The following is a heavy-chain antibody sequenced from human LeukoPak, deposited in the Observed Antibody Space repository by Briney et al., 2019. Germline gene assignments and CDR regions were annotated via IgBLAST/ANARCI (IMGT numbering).Heavy chain of an antibody. D-gene: IGHD2-2*01. V-gene: IGHV3-21*01. Sequence: PGGSLRLSCAASGFTFSDYSMNWVRQAPGKGLEWVSSISSSSSYIYYADSVKGRFTISRDNAKNSLYLQMNSLRAEDTAVYYRARRSPIAPYCSNTSCHGPFDYWGQGTLVTVSS. J-gene: IGHJ4*02. CDR3: ARRSPIAPYCSNTSCHGPFDY. CDR1: GFTFSDYS. CDR2: ISSSSSYI.